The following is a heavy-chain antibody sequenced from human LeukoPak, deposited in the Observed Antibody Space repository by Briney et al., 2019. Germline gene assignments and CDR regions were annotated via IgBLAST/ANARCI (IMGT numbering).Heavy chain of an antibody. D-gene: IGHD3-9*01. Sequence: ASVKVSCKASGYTFTSYDINWVRQATGQGLEWMGWMNPNSGNTGYAQKFQGRVTMTRNTSISTAYMELSSLRSEDTAVYYCARGPLPWNYDILTGPLGVAFDIWGQGTMVTVSS. J-gene: IGHJ3*02. CDR2: MNPNSGNT. CDR3: ARGPLPWNYDILTGPLGVAFDI. CDR1: GYTFTSYD. V-gene: IGHV1-8*01.